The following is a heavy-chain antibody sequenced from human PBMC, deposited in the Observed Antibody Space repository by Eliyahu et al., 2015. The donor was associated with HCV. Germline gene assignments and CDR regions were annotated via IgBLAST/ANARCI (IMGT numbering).Heavy chain of an antibody. Sequence: EVHLVESGGGLVQPGXSLRLSXAVXGFTFXDYXMHWVRQAPGKGLEWVSGITWNSGSIGYADSVKGRFTISRDHAKNSLYLQMNSLRSEDTALYYCAKEGVLSSSWTPYGMDVWGQGTTVTVSS. CDR1: GFTFXDYX. CDR2: ITWNSGSI. V-gene: IGHV3-9*01. J-gene: IGHJ6*02. D-gene: IGHD6-13*01. CDR3: AKEGVLSSSWTPYGMDV.